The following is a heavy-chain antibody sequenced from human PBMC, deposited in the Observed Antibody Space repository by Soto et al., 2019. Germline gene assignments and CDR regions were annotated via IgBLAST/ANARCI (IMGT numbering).Heavy chain of an antibody. J-gene: IGHJ4*02. V-gene: IGHV3-66*01. CDR3: ARDRRSSWDYLDY. D-gene: IGHD6-13*01. CDR2: IYSGGST. Sequence: GGSLRLSCAASGFTVSSNYMSWVRQAPGKGLEWVSVIYSGGSTYYADSVKGRFTISRDNDKNSVWLQMNSLRAEDTAVYYCARDRRSSWDYLDYWGQGTLVTVSS. CDR1: GFTVSSNY.